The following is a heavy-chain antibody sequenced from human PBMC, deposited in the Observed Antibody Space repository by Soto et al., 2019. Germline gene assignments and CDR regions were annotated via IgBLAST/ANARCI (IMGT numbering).Heavy chain of an antibody. Sequence: QITLKESGPTLVKPTQTLTLTCTFSGFSLSTSGVGVGWIRQPPGKAMEWLALIYWDDDKRYSPSLKSRLTNTNNTPKNQVVLTMTNMDPVDTATYYCARMGRYYDILTCYSWTIDYWGQGTLVTVSS. CDR2: IYWDDDK. CDR1: GFSLSTSGVG. CDR3: ARMGRYYDILTCYSWTIDY. D-gene: IGHD3-9*01. V-gene: IGHV2-5*02. J-gene: IGHJ4*02.